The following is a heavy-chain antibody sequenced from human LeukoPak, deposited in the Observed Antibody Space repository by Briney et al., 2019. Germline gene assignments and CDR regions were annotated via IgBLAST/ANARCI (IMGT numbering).Heavy chain of an antibody. CDR3: ARGGVVGPAAIRYYYYYMDV. V-gene: IGHV1-8*03. J-gene: IGHJ6*03. Sequence: ASVKVSCKASGYTFTSYDINWVRQAIGQGLEWMGWMNPNSGNTGYAQKFQGRVTITRNTSISTAYMELSSLRSEDTAVYYCARGGVVGPAAIRYYYYYMDVWGKGTTVTVSS. D-gene: IGHD2-2*01. CDR2: MNPNSGNT. CDR1: GYTFTSYD.